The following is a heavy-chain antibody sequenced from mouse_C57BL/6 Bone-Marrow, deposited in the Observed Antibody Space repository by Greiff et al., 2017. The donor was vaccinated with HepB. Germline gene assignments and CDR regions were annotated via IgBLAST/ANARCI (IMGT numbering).Heavy chain of an antibody. J-gene: IGHJ4*01. CDR3: TRDRDYYGPYYAMDY. CDR2: ISSGGDYI. V-gene: IGHV5-9-1*02. D-gene: IGHD1-1*01. Sequence: EVMLVESGEGLVKPGGSLKLSCAASGFTFSSYAMSWVRQTPEKRLEWVAYISSGGDYIYYADTVKGRFTISRENARNTLYLQMSSLKSEDTAMYYCTRDRDYYGPYYAMDYWGQGTSVTVSS. CDR1: GFTFSSYA.